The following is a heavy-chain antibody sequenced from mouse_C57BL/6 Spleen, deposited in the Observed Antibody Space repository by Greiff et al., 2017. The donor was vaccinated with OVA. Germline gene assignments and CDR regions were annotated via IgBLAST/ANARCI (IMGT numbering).Heavy chain of an antibody. CDR3: ARYYGSFFDY. CDR2: IWSGGST. J-gene: IGHJ2*01. V-gene: IGHV2-2*01. D-gene: IGHD1-1*01. Sequence: VQLQESGPGLVQPSQSLSITCTVSGFSLTSYGVHWVRQSPGKGLEWLGVIWSGGSTDYNAAFIYRLSISKDNSKSQVFFKMNSLQADDTAIYYCARYYGSFFDYWGQGTTLTVSS. CDR1: GFSLTSYG.